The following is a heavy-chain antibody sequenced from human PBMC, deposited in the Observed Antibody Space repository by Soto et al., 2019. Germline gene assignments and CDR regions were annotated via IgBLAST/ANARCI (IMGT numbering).Heavy chain of an antibody. D-gene: IGHD4-17*01. V-gene: IGHV3-23*01. CDR2: ISGSGGST. CDR3: AKDKTWFRRTTTGEKY. CDR1: GFTFSSYA. Sequence: GGSLRLSCAASGFTFSSYAMSWVRQAPGKGLEWVSAISGSGGSTYYADSVKGRFTISRDNSKNTLYLQMNSLRAEDTAVYYCAKDKTWFRRTTTGEKYWGQGTLVTVSS. J-gene: IGHJ4*02.